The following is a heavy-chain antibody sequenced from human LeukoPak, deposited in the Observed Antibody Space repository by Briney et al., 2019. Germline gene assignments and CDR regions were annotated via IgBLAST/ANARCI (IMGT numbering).Heavy chain of an antibody. CDR3: ARGGIRGYSAFDNLDF. CDR2: IYTSGST. V-gene: IGHV4-61*02. Sequence: SQTLSLTCTVSGGSISSGSYYWSWIRQPAGKGLEWIGRIYTSGSTNYNPSLKSRVSMSVDTSKSQFSLTLTSVTVADTAFYYCARGGIRGYSAFDNLDFWGLGTHVIVSS. D-gene: IGHD5-12*01. CDR1: GGSISSGSYY. J-gene: IGHJ4*02.